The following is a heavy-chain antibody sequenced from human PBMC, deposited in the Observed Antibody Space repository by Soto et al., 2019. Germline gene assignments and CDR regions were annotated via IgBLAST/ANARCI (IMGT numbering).Heavy chain of an antibody. V-gene: IGHV1-69*08. CDR3: AREDRDRETGLVPAAIDGMDV. CDR2: IIPVFGIA. J-gene: IGHJ6*02. CDR1: GGTFSRYS. Sequence: QVQLVQSGAEVKKPGSSVKVSCKASGGTFSRYSFTWVRQAPGHGLEWMGRIIPVFGIASYAQKVQGRVTITAAKSTITAYRGLSSLRSEYPAVYYCAREDRDRETGLVPAAIDGMDVWGQGTTVTVSS. D-gene: IGHD2-2*01.